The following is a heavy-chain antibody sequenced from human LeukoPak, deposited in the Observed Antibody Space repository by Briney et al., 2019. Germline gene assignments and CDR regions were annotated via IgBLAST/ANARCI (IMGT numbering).Heavy chain of an antibody. CDR3: ACTGRGYSGYGTNYYFFFGMDV. CDR1: GGTLNNYA. V-gene: IGHV1-69*01. D-gene: IGHD5-12*01. Sequence: SVKVSCKASGGTLNNYAISWVRQAPGQGLEWMGGIIPIFATTNYAQKFQGRVTITADEPTRTAYMELSSLRSEDTAVYYCACTGRGYSGYGTNYYFFFGMDVWGQGTTVTVSS. CDR2: IIPIFATT. J-gene: IGHJ6*02.